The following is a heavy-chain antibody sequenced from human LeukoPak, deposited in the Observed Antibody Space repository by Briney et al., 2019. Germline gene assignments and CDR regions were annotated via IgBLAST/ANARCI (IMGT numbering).Heavy chain of an antibody. V-gene: IGHV4-34*01. CDR3: ARVNTYYYGSGKQSFDY. D-gene: IGHD3-10*01. CDR1: GGSFSGYY. Sequence: SETLSLTCAVYGGSFSGYYWSWIRQPPGKGLEWIGKINHSGSTNYNPSLKSRVTISVDTSKNQFSPKLSSVTAADTAVYYCARVNTYYYGSGKQSFDYWGQGTLVTVSS. J-gene: IGHJ4*02. CDR2: INHSGST.